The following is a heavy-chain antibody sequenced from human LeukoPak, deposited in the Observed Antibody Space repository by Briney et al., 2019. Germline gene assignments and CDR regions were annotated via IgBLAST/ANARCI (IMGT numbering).Heavy chain of an antibody. V-gene: IGHV3-23*01. J-gene: IGHJ4*02. D-gene: IGHD3-22*01. CDR1: GFTFSSYA. CDR3: AKDRGVTMIVGPDDY. Sequence: GGSLRLSCAASGFTFSSYAMSWVRQAPGKGLEWVSAISGSGGSTYYADSVKGRFTISRDNSKNTLYLQMNSLRAEDTAVYYCAKDRGVTMIVGPDDYWGQGTLVTVSS. CDR2: ISGSGGST.